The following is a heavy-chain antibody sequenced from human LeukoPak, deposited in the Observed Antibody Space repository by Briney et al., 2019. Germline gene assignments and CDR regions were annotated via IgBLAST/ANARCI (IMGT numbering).Heavy chain of an antibody. D-gene: IGHD4-11*01. J-gene: IGHJ6*03. Sequence: GGSLRLSCAASGFTFSSYEMNWVRQAPGKGLEWVSYISSSGSTIYYADSVKGRFTISRDNAKNSLYLQMNSLRAEDTAVYYCARDATTVTTYYYYYMDVWGKETRSPSP. CDR1: GFTFSSYE. CDR2: ISSSGSTI. CDR3: ARDATTVTTYYYYYMDV. V-gene: IGHV3-48*03.